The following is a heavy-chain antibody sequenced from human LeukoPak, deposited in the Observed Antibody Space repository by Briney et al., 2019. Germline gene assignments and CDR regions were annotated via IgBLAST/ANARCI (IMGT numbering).Heavy chain of an antibody. CDR2: TYYRYKWYN. J-gene: IGHJ5*02. Sequence: SQTLSLTSPLSRDSVSSNSAAWNWIRHSLSRGLEWQGRTYYRYKWYNDYAVSVKSRITINPDTSKNQFYLQLNSVTPEDTAVYYCARDRGSQFDLWGQGTLVSVSS. V-gene: IGHV6-1*01. CDR3: ARDRGSQFDL. CDR1: RDSVSSNSAA. D-gene: IGHD3-10*01.